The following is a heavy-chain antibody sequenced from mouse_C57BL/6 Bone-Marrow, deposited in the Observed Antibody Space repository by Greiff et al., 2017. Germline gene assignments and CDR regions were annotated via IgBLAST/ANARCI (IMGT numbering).Heavy chain of an antibody. CDR1: GYTFTSYG. CDR3: ADFYYYGSSYWFAY. D-gene: IGHD1-1*01. Sequence: QVQLQQSGAELARPGASVKLSCKASGYTFTSYGISWVKQRTGQGLEWIGEIYPRSGNTYYNEKFKGKATLTAAKSSSTAYMELRSLTSEDSAVYFCADFYYYGSSYWFAYWGQGTLVTVSA. J-gene: IGHJ3*01. CDR2: IYPRSGNT. V-gene: IGHV1-81*01.